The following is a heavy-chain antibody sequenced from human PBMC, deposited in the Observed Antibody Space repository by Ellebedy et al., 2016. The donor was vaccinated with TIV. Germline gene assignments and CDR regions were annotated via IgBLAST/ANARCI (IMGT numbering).Heavy chain of an antibody. CDR2: MNPNSGHT. V-gene: IGHV1-8*02. CDR1: GGTFSSYA. D-gene: IGHD5-18*01. CDR3: ARGRIAQLWSEKYFDL. Sequence: ASVKVSCKASGGTFSSYAISWVRQAPGQGLEWMGWMNPNSGHTGYPQKFQGRLTMTRNTSISTAYMELSSLRSEDTAVYSCARGRIAQLWSEKYFDLWGRGTLVTVSS. J-gene: IGHJ2*01.